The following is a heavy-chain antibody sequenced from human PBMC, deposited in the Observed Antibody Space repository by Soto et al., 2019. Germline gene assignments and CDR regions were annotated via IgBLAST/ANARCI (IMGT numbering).Heavy chain of an antibody. J-gene: IGHJ4*02. V-gene: IGHV4-4*07. CDR2: IFSSGST. CDR3: ASEGSYSAYNFAHGIQLWSFDF. CDR1: GGSINTFY. Sequence: SETLSLTCTVSGGSINTFYWSWVRQPAGKGLEWIGRIFSSGSTSFNPSLESRVAMSVDTSKNHFSLNLSSVTAADMAVYYCASEGSYSAYNFAHGIQLWSFDFWGQGALVTVSS. D-gene: IGHD5-12*01.